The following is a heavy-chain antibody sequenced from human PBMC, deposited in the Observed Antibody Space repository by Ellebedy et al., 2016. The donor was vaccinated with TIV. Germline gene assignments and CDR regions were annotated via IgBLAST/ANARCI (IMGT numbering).Heavy chain of an antibody. CDR1: GGTFSSYA. J-gene: IGHJ6*02. CDR3: ARNPYSSSRVDYYYYGMDV. V-gene: IGHV1-69*13. D-gene: IGHD6-6*01. Sequence: SVKVSCXASGGTFSSYAISWVRQAPGQGLEWMGGIIPIFGTANYAQKFQGRVTITADESTSTAYMELSSLRSEDTAVYYCARNPYSSSRVDYYYYGMDVWGQGTTVTVSS. CDR2: IIPIFGTA.